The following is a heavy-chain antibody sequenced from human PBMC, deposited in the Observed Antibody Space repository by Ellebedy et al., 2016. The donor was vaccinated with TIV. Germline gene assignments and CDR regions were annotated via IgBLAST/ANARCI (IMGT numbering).Heavy chain of an antibody. CDR3: ARDSGQWLRIENFDY. V-gene: IGHV1-2*02. CDR2: ISLNSGGT. Sequence: ASVKVSCKASGYTFSDYYMHWVRQAPGQGLEWMGWISLNSGGTNYAQKFQGRVTMTRDTSISTAYMELNRLTSDDTAVYFCARDSGQWLRIENFDYWGQGALVSVSS. D-gene: IGHD6-19*01. J-gene: IGHJ4*01. CDR1: GYTFSDYY.